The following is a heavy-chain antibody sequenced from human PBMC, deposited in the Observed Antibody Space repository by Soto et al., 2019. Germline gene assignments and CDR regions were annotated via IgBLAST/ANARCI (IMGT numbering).Heavy chain of an antibody. CDR1: GFTFSSYS. J-gene: IGHJ6*02. V-gene: IGHV3-21*01. CDR3: ARAITIFGVVTGMDV. D-gene: IGHD3-3*01. CDR2: ISSSSSYI. Sequence: GGSLRLSCAASGFTFSSYSMNWVRQAPGKGLEWVSSISSSSSYIYYADSVKGRFTISRDNAKNSLYLQMNSLRAEDTAVYYCARAITIFGVVTGMDVCGQGTTGSVYS.